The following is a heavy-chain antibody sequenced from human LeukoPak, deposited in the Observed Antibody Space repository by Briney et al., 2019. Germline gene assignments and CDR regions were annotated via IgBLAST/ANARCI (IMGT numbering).Heavy chain of an antibody. V-gene: IGHV3-30*03. CDR2: ISYDGSNK. D-gene: IGHD6-19*01. Sequence: GGSLRLSCAASGFTFSSYGMHWVRQAPGKGLEWVAVISYDGSNKYYADSVKGRFTISRDNSKNTLYLQMNSLRAEDTAVYYCARVRSSGWYEVDYWGQGTLVTVSS. J-gene: IGHJ4*02. CDR1: GFTFSSYG. CDR3: ARVRSSGWYEVDY.